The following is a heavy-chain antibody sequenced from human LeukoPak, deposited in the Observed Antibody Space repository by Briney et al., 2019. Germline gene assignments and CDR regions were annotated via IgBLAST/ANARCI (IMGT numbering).Heavy chain of an antibody. D-gene: IGHD3-3*01. J-gene: IGHJ6*02. V-gene: IGHV6-1*01. CDR3: ARELRDVLRFLEWFPTLGMDV. Sequence: SQTLSLTCAISGDSVSSNSAAWYWIRQSPSRGLEWLGRTYYRSKWYNDYAVSVKSRITINPDTSKNQFSLQLNSVTPEDTAVYYCARELRDVLRFLEWFPTLGMDVWGQGTTVTVSS. CDR2: TYYRSKWYN. CDR1: GDSVSSNSAA.